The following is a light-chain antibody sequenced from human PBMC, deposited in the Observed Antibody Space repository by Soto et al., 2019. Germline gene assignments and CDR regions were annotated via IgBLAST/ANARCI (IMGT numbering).Light chain of an antibody. V-gene: IGLV2-14*01. Sequence: QSVLTQPASVSGSPGQSITISCTGTSSDVGGYNYVSWYQQHPGKAPKLMIYEVTNRPSGISNRFSGSKSGNTASLTISGLQAEDEADYYCSSYTGSGTPVVFGGGTKLTVL. CDR1: SSDVGGYNY. J-gene: IGLJ2*01. CDR2: EVT. CDR3: SSYTGSGTPVV.